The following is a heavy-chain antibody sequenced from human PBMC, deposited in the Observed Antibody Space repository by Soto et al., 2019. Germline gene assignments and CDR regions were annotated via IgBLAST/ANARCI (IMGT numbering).Heavy chain of an antibody. D-gene: IGHD3-16*02. V-gene: IGHV3-23*01. Sequence: GGSLRLSCAASGFTFSSYAMSWVRQAPGKGLEWVSAISGSGGSTYYADSVKGRFTISRDNSKNTLYLQMNSLRAEDTAVYYCARGPYYDYVWGSYRYDPNFDYWGQGTLVTVSS. CDR3: ARGPYYDYVWGSYRYDPNFDY. CDR1: GFTFSSYA. J-gene: IGHJ4*02. CDR2: ISGSGGST.